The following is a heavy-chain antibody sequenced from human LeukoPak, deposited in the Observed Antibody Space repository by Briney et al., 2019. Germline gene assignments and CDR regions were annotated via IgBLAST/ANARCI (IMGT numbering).Heavy chain of an antibody. CDR3: VRGRIAVAPNWFDP. D-gene: IGHD6-19*01. V-gene: IGHV3-48*02. J-gene: IGHJ5*02. Sequence: GGSLRLSCAASGFTLSSYSMNWVRPAIGNGLEWLSYISSSSSTIYYADSVKGRCTISRDNAKNSLYLQMNSLRDEDTAVYYCVRGRIAVAPNWFDPWGQGTLVTVSS. CDR2: ISSSSSTI. CDR1: GFTLSSYS.